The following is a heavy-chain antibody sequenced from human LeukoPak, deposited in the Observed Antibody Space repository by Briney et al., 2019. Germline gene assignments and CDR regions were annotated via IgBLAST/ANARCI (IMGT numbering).Heavy chain of an antibody. D-gene: IGHD3-16*01. CDR1: GFTFGSYG. V-gene: IGHV3-23*01. CDR2: ISGSGGST. CDR3: TRRLDD. J-gene: IGHJ4*02. Sequence: GGSLRLSCAASGFTFGSYGIYWVRQAPGKGLEWVSAISGSGGSTYYADSVKGRFTISRDNSKNTLYLQMNSLRAEDTAVYYCTRRLDDWGQGTLVTVSS.